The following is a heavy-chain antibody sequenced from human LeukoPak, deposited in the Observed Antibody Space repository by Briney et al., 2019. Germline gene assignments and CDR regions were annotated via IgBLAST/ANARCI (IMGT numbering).Heavy chain of an antibody. CDR1: GFTFSSYA. CDR3: AKDPNPNYYDSSGYYYAEYFQH. Sequence: GGSLRLSCAASGFTFSSYAMSWVRQAPGKGLEWVSAISGSGGSTYYADSVKGRFTISRDNSKNTLYLQMNSLRAEDTAVYYCAKDPNPNYYDSSGYYYAEYFQHWGQGTLVTVSS. D-gene: IGHD3-22*01. V-gene: IGHV3-23*01. J-gene: IGHJ1*01. CDR2: ISGSGGST.